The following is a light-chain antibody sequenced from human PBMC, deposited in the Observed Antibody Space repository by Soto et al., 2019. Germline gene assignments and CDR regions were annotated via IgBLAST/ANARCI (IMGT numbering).Light chain of an antibody. CDR1: QSISRN. CDR3: QQHNNWPPIT. Sequence: EIVMTQSPATLSVSPGERATLSCRASQSISRNLAWYQQKPGQAPRLLIYGASSRATGVPARFSGSGSGTEFTLTISSLQSEDFAVYYCQQHNNWPPITFGQGTRLEIK. CDR2: GAS. V-gene: IGKV3-15*01. J-gene: IGKJ5*01.